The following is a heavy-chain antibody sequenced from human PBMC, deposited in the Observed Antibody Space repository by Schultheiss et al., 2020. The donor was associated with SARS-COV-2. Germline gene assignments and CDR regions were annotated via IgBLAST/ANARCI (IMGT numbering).Heavy chain of an antibody. D-gene: IGHD5-12*01. CDR3: ARDSGTTGYDAFDI. J-gene: IGHJ3*02. CDR2: IRQDGSEK. V-gene: IGHV3-7*03. Sequence: GESLKISCSASGFTFTIYAMHWVRQAPGRGLEWVANIRQDGSEKFYVDSVKGRFTISRDNAKNSLYLQMNSLRAEDTAVYYCARDSGTTGYDAFDIWGQGTMVTVSS. CDR1: GFTFTIYA.